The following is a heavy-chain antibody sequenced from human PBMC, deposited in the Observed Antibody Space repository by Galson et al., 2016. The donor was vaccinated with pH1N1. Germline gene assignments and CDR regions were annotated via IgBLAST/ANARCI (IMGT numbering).Heavy chain of an antibody. CDR1: GFTFDDYA. D-gene: IGHD5-18*01. Sequence: SLRLSCAASGFTFDDYAMYWVRQAPGKGLEWVSGISWNSGSIAYAVSVKGRFTISRDNAKNSLYLQMNSLRAEDTALYYCAKSDGYSYGYFDYWGQGSLVTVSS. CDR3: AKSDGYSYGYFDY. J-gene: IGHJ4*02. V-gene: IGHV3-9*01. CDR2: ISWNSGSI.